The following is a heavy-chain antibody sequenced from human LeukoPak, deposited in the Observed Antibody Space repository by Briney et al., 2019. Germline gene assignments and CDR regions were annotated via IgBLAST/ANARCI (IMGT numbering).Heavy chain of an antibody. CDR3: ARDEGSAYPFDY. V-gene: IGHV4-39*07. CDR2: IYYSGST. CDR1: GGSISSSSYY. J-gene: IGHJ4*02. Sequence: SETLSLTCTVSGGSISSSSYYWGCIRQPPGKGLEWIGSIYYSGSTYYNPSLKRRVTISVDTSKNQFSLNLNSVTAADTAVYFCARDEGSAYPFDYWGQGTLVTVSS. D-gene: IGHD3-22*01.